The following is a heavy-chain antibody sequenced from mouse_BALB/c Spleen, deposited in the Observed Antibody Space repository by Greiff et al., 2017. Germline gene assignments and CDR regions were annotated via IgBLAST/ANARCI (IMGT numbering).Heavy chain of an antibody. Sequence: EVMLVESGGGLVKPGGSLKLSCAASGFTFSSYAMSWVRQTPEKRLEWVASISSGGSTYYPDSVKGRFTISRDNARNILYLQMSSLRSEDTAMYYCASPSTMITTGYAMDYWGQGTSVTVSS. J-gene: IGHJ4*01. V-gene: IGHV5-6-5*01. CDR1: GFTFSSYA. CDR3: ASPSTMITTGYAMDY. CDR2: ISSGGST. D-gene: IGHD2-4*01.